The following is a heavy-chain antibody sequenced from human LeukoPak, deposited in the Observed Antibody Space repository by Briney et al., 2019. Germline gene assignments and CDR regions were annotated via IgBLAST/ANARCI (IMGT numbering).Heavy chain of an antibody. CDR3: ARRARYFDWLDY. V-gene: IGHV4-59*08. D-gene: IGHD3-9*01. CDR1: GGSISSYY. Sequence: PSETLSLTCTVSGGSISSYYWSWIRQPPGKGLEWIGYIYYSGSTNSNPSLKSRVTISVDTSKNQFSLKLTSVTAADTAVYYCARRARYFDWLDYWGQGTLVTVSS. J-gene: IGHJ4*02. CDR2: IYYSGST.